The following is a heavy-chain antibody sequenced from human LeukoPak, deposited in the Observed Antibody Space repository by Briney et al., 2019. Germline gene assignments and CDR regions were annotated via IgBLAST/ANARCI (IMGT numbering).Heavy chain of an antibody. CDR1: GFTFSDHY. CDR2: TRNKANTYTT. D-gene: IGHD3-16*01. CDR3: DRGGSWFDY. J-gene: IGHJ4*02. Sequence: GGSLRLSCAASGFTFSDHYINWVRQTPGKGLEWVARTRNKANTYTTEYAESGKGRFTSSRDDSEKSMYLQMNSLKTEDTAVYVCDRGGSWFDYWGQGILVTVSS. V-gene: IGHV3-72*01.